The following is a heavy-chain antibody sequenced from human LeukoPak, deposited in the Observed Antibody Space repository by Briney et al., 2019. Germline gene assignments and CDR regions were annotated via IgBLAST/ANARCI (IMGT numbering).Heavy chain of an antibody. Sequence: SQTLSLTCTVSGGSISSGSYYWSWIRQPAGKGLEWIGRIYTSGSTNYNPSLKSRVTISVDTSKNQFSLKLSSVTAADTAFYYCARGEAPGLGAFDIWGQATMVTVSS. D-gene: IGHD3-16*01. V-gene: IGHV4-61*02. CDR2: IYTSGST. J-gene: IGHJ3*02. CDR1: GGSISSGSYY. CDR3: ARGEAPGLGAFDI.